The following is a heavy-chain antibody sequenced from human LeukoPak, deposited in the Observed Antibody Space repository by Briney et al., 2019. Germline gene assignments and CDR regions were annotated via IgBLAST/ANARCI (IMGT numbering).Heavy chain of an antibody. CDR1: GGSISSSSYY. V-gene: IGHV4-39*07. D-gene: IGHD2-2*01. J-gene: IGHJ5*02. Sequence: SSETLSLTCTVSGGSISSSSYYWGWIRQPPGKGLEWIGSIYYSGSTYYNPSLKSRVTISVDTSKNQFSLKLSSVTAADTAVYYCARIGSGVVVPAAMREGWFDPWGQGTLVTVSS. CDR3: ARIGSGVVVPAAMREGWFDP. CDR2: IYYSGST.